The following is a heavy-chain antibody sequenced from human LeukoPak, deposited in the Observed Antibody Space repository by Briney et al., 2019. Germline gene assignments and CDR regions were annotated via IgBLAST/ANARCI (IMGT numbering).Heavy chain of an antibody. CDR1: GGSISSYY. Sequence: PSETLSLTCTVSGGSISSYYWSWIRQPPGKGLEWIGYIYYSGSTNYIPSLKSRVTISVDTSKNQFSLKLSSVTAADTAVYYCAREPITGDSFDYWGQGTLVTVSS. V-gene: IGHV4-59*01. J-gene: IGHJ4*02. D-gene: IGHD7-27*01. CDR2: IYYSGST. CDR3: AREPITGDSFDY.